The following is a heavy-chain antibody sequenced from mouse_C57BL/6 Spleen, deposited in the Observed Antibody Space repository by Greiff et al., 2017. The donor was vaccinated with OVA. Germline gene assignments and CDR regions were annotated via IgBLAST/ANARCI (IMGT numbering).Heavy chain of an antibody. Sequence: VQLQQPGAELVKPGASVKMSCKASGYTFTSYWITWVKQRPGQGLEWIGDIYPGSGSTNYNEKFKSKATLTVDTSSSTAYMQLSSLTSEDSAVYYCAREGFYDYGGYFDVWGTGTTVTVSS. CDR2: IYPGSGST. J-gene: IGHJ1*03. V-gene: IGHV1-55*01. D-gene: IGHD2-4*01. CDR1: GYTFTSYW. CDR3: AREGFYDYGGYFDV.